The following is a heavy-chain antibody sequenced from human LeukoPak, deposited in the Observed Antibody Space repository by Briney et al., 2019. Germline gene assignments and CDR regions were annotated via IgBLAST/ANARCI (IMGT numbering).Heavy chain of an antibody. J-gene: IGHJ3*02. CDR3: ARALPGADAFDI. V-gene: IGHV3-33*08. CDR2: IWYDGSNK. Sequence: PGGSLRLSCAASGFTFSSYAMHWVRQAPGKGLEWVAGIWYDGSNKYEADSVKGRFTISRDNSENTLYLQMNSLRAEDTAVYYCARALPGADAFDIWGHGTMVTVSS. CDR1: GFTFSSYA.